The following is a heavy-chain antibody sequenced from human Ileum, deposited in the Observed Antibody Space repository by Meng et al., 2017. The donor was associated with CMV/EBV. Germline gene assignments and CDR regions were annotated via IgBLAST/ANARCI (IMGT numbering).Heavy chain of an antibody. CDR1: GSPIGISKW. CDR3: ASREDGWLQSGGWFDP. CDR2: IYHSGGT. Sequence: GSPIGISKWWSWGRQSPGKGLEWVGEIYHSGGTQYNPSLKSRATVSIDKSRKQFSLRLNSVTAADSAVYYCASREDGWLQSGGWFDPWGPGALVTVSS. V-gene: IGHV4-4*02. J-gene: IGHJ5*02. D-gene: IGHD5-24*01.